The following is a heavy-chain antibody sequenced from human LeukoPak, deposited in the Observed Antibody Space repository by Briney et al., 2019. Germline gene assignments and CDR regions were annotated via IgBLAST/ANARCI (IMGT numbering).Heavy chain of an antibody. CDR1: GFTFSSYS. CDR2: IGSSSNYI. V-gene: IGHV3-21*01. CDR3: ARDYYDSSGYYLKYFQH. D-gene: IGHD3-22*01. Sequence: PGGSLRLSCVASGFTFSSYSMNWVRQAPGKGLEWVSCIGSSSNYIYYGDSVKGRFTISRDNAKNSLYLQMHSLRAEDTAVYYCARDYYDSSGYYLKYFQHWGQGTLVTVSS. J-gene: IGHJ1*01.